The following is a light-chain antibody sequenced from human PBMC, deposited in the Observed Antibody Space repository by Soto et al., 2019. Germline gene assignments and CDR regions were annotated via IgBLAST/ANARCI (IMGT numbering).Light chain of an antibody. CDR3: LQDYNYPWT. Sequence: DIQMTQSPSTLSASVGDRVTITCRASQSLSNRLAWYQQKPGKAPKVLIYDASSLESGVPSRFSGSGSGTDFILTISSLQPDDCATYYCLQDYNYPWTFGQGTKVDIK. V-gene: IGKV1-5*01. CDR2: DAS. J-gene: IGKJ1*01. CDR1: QSLSNR.